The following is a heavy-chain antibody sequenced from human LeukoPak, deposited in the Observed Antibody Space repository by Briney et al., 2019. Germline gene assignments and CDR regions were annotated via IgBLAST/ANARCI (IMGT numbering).Heavy chain of an antibody. Sequence: SETLSLTCTVSGGSISSYYWSWIWQPPGKGLEWIGYVYYSGSTNYNPSLKSRVTISVDTSKNQFSLKLGSVTVADTAVYYCARVYAGTLFDYWGQGALVPVSS. CDR2: VYYSGST. CDR1: GGSISSYY. V-gene: IGHV4-59*01. J-gene: IGHJ4*02. CDR3: ARVYAGTLFDY. D-gene: IGHD4-23*01.